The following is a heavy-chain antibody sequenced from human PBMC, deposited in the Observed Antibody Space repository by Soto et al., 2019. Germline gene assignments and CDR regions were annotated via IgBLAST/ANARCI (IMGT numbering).Heavy chain of an antibody. J-gene: IGHJ4*02. V-gene: IGHV3-30-3*01. D-gene: IGHD2-21*02. CDR2: ISYDGSNK. CDR1: GFTFSSYA. CDR3: AREGRPYCGGDCYSHFDY. Sequence: QVQLVESGGGVVQPGRSLRLSCAASGFTFSSYAMHWVRQAPGKGLEWVAVISYDGSNKYYADTVKGRFTISRDNSKNTLYLQRNSLRAEDTAVYYCAREGRPYCGGDCYSHFDYWGQGTLVTVSS.